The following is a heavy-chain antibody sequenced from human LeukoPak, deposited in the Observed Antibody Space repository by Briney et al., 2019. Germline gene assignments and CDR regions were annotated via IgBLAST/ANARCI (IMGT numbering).Heavy chain of an antibody. CDR2: ISSSGSTI. CDR1: GFTFSSYG. V-gene: IGHV3-48*03. Sequence: GSLRLSCAASGFTFSSYGMSWVRQAPGKGLEWVSYISSSGSTIYYADSVKGRFTISRDNAKNSLYLQMNSLRAEDTAVYYCARDNYDSSTPYYFDYWGQGTLVTVSS. J-gene: IGHJ4*02. D-gene: IGHD3-22*01. CDR3: ARDNYDSSTPYYFDY.